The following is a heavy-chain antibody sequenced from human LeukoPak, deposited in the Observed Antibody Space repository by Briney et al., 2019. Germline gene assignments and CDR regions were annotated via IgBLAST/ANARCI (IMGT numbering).Heavy chain of an antibody. CDR1: GGSI. CDR2: IYNNGKN. CDR3: ARGGHVYNWFDP. Sequence: SETLSLTCTVSGGSIWSWIRQPPGKGLEWIGYIYNNGKNNYNPSLKSRVTMSVDTSKNQFSLKLSSVTAADTAVYYCARGGHVYNWFDPWGQGTLVTVSS. V-gene: IGHV4-59*01. J-gene: IGHJ5*02.